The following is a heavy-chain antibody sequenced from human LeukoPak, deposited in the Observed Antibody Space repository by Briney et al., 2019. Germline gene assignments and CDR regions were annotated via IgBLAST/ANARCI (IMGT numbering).Heavy chain of an antibody. CDR1: GGSISSKNW. J-gene: IGHJ6*03. CDR3: AKIVGYGSEYYYYYMDV. Sequence: PSETLSLTCAVSGGSISSKNWWSWVRQPPGKGLEWIGEIHHSGSTNYKPSLKSRVTISIDQPKNQFSLRLSSVTAADTAVYYCAKIVGYGSEYYYYYMDVWGKGTTVTVSS. CDR2: IHHSGST. D-gene: IGHD3-10*01. V-gene: IGHV4-4*02.